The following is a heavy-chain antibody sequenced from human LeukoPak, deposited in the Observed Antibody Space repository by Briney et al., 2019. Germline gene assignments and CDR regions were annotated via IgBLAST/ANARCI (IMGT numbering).Heavy chain of an antibody. CDR3: ARGRYGDYHAFDI. V-gene: IGHV3-33*01. J-gene: IGHJ3*02. D-gene: IGHD4-17*01. CDR2: IWYDGSNK. CDR1: GFTFSSYG. Sequence: PGRSLRLSCAASGFTFSSYGMHWVRQAPGKGLEWVAVIWYDGSNKYYADSVKGRFTISRDNSKNTLYLQMNSLRAEDTAVYYCARGRYGDYHAFDIWGQGTMVTVSS.